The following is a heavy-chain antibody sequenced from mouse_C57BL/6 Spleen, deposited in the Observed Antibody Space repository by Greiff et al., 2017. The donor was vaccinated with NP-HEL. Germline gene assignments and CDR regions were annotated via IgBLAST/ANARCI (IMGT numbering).Heavy chain of an antibody. Sequence: VQLQQSGPGLVQPSQSLSITCTVSGFSLTSYGVHWVRQSPGKGLEWLGVIWSGGSTDYNAAFISRLSISKDNSKSQVFFKMNSLQADDTAIYYCARTEDYYYLDYWGQGTTLTVSS. V-gene: IGHV2-2*01. D-gene: IGHD1-1*01. J-gene: IGHJ2*01. CDR1: GFSLTSYG. CDR3: ARTEDYYYLDY. CDR2: IWSGGST.